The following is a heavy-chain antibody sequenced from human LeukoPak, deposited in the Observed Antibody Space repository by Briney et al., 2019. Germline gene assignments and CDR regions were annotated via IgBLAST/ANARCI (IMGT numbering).Heavy chain of an antibody. J-gene: IGHJ3*02. CDR1: GFTFSSYS. V-gene: IGHV3-21*01. CDR3: ARSSPHCSSTSCYNDAFDI. D-gene: IGHD2-2*02. CDR2: ISSSSSYI. Sequence: PGGSLRLSCAASGFTFSSYSMNWVRQAPGKGLEWVSSISSSSSYIYYADSGKGRFTISRDNAKNSLYLQMNSLRAEDTAVYYCARSSPHCSSTSCYNDAFDIWGQGTMVTVSS.